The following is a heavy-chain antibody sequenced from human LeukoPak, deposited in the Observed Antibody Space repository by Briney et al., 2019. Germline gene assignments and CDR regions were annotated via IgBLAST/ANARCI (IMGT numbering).Heavy chain of an antibody. D-gene: IGHD3-22*01. CDR3: ARDLGINYYDSSGYPINWFDP. V-gene: IGHV4-59*01. CDR1: GGSISSYY. J-gene: IGHJ5*02. Sequence: PSETLSLTCTVSGGSISSYYWSWIRQPPGKGLEWIGYIYYSGSTNYNPSLKSRVTISVDTSKNQFFLKLSSVTAADTAVYYCARDLGINYYDSSGYPINWFDPWGQGTLVTVSS. CDR2: IYYSGST.